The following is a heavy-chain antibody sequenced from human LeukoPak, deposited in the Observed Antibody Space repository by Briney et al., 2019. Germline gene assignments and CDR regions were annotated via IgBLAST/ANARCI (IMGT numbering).Heavy chain of an antibody. CDR1: GGSFSGYY. CDR2: INHSGST. D-gene: IGHD3-22*01. Sequence: SETLSLTCAVYGGSFSGYYWSWIRQPPGKGLEWIGEINHSGSTNYNPSLKSRVTISVDTSKNQFSPKLSSVTAADTAVYYCARAPGHYYDSSGYCWGQGTLVTVSS. V-gene: IGHV4-34*01. J-gene: IGHJ4*02. CDR3: ARAPGHYYDSSGYC.